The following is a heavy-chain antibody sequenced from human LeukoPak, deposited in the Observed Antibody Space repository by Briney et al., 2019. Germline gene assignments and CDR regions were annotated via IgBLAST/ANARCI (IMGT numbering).Heavy chain of an antibody. D-gene: IGHD3-9*01. Sequence: SETLSLTCAVSGGSISSGGYSWSWIRQPPGKGLERIGYIYQSGSTYYNPSLKSRVTISPDRSKNQFSLKLSSVTAADTAVYYCARGGRYFDWPYFDYWGQGTLVTVSS. CDR2: IYQSGST. CDR3: ARGGRYFDWPYFDY. V-gene: IGHV4-30-2*01. J-gene: IGHJ4*02. CDR1: GGSISSGGYS.